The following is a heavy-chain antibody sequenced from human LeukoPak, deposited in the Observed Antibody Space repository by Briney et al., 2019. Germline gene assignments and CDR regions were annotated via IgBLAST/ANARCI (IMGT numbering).Heavy chain of an antibody. CDR2: ISWNSATM. D-gene: IGHD1-7*01. CDR3: AKLCDWNSIDY. V-gene: IGHV3-9*01. Sequence: GRSLRLSCVASGFQFADYDMHWVRQTPGKGLEWVSGISWNSATMDYADSLRGRFTISRDNAKNSLYLQMTNLRTEDTALYYCAKLCDWNSIDYWGQGTLVTVSS. CDR1: GFQFADYD. J-gene: IGHJ4*02.